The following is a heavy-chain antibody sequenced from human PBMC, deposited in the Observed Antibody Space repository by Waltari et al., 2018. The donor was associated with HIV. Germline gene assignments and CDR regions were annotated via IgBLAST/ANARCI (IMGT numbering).Heavy chain of an antibody. CDR3: ARLRIDTMMGAAFDY. CDR1: GFTFINYE. V-gene: IGHV3-48*03. CDR2: TSSRGSRK. J-gene: IGHJ4*02. D-gene: IGHD3-16*01. Sequence: EVQLVESGGGLVQPGGSLRLSCAASGFTFINYEMNWVRQAPGKGLEWVAYTSSRGSRKYYAESVKGLFTISKATAKNSVYLQMNSLRVEDTALYYCARLRIDTMMGAAFDYWGQGTLVTVSS.